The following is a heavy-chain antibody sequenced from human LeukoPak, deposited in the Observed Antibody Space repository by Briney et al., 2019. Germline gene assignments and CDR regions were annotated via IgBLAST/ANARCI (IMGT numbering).Heavy chain of an antibody. D-gene: IGHD2-8*01. CDR2: INHSGST. CDR1: GGSFSGYY. J-gene: IGHJ3*02. Sequence: SETLSLTCAVYGGSFSGYYWSWIRQPPGKGLEWIGEINHSGSTNYNPSLKSRVTISVDTSKNQFSLKLSSVTAADTAVYYCARRQGGLYRRGAFDIWGQGTMVTVSS. CDR3: ARRQGGLYRRGAFDI. V-gene: IGHV4-34*01.